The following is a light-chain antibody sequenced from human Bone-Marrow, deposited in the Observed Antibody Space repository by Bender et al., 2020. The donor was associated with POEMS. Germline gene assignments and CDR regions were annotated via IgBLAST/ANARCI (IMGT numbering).Light chain of an antibody. V-gene: IGLV3-21*02. CDR3: QVWDTLSYHHV. Sequence: SDVLTQPPSVSVSPGQTASITCDGNNIEAQSVNWYQQKSGQAPLLVVYNDGDRPSGIPERISGSKYGNTATLSLSRVEAGDEAEYYCQVWDTLSYHHVFGTGTKVTVL. J-gene: IGLJ1*01. CDR1: NIEAQS. CDR2: NDG.